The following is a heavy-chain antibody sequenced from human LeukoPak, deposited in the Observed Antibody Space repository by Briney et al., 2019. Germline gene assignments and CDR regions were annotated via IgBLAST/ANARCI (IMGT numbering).Heavy chain of an antibody. V-gene: IGHV4-59*12. Sequence: SETLSLTCTVSGGSISSYYWSWIRQTPGKGLEWIGDIYYSGSTNYNPSLKSRVTISVDTSKNQFSLKLSSVTAVDTAVYYCARTAEDSGTYFDYWGQGTLVTVSS. CDR1: GGSISSYY. CDR2: IYYSGST. D-gene: IGHD1-1*01. J-gene: IGHJ4*02. CDR3: ARTAEDSGTYFDY.